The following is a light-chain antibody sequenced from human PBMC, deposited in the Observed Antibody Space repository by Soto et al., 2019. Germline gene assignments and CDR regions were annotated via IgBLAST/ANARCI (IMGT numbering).Light chain of an antibody. CDR1: SSNIGSNP. CDR3: AAWDDSLNGVV. V-gene: IGLV1-44*01. CDR2: SNN. J-gene: IGLJ2*01. Sequence: QLVLTQAPSASGTPGQRVTISCSGSSSNIGSNPVNWYQQLPGTAPKLLMYSNNQRPSGVPDRFSGSKSGTSASLAISGLQSEDEADYYCAAWDDSLNGVVFGGGTKLTDL.